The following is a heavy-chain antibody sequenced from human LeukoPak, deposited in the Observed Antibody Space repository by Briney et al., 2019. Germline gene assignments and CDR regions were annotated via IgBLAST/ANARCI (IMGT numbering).Heavy chain of an antibody. CDR1: GGSISSYY. Sequence: SETLSLTCTVSGGSISSYYWSWIRQPPGKGLEWIGYIYYSGSTNYNPSLKSRVTISVDTSKNQFSLKLSSVTAADTAVYYCARELRGTYYYDSSGYYYFDYWGQGTLVTASS. V-gene: IGHV4-59*01. J-gene: IGHJ4*02. CDR2: IYYSGST. CDR3: ARELRGTYYYDSSGYYYFDY. D-gene: IGHD3-22*01.